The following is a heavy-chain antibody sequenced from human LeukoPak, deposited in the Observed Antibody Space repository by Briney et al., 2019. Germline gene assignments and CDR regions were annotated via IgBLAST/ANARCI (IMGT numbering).Heavy chain of an antibody. J-gene: IGHJ4*02. Sequence: GESLKISCKGSGYSFTSYWIGWVRQMPGKGLEWMGIIYPGDSDTRYSPSFQGQVTISADKSISTAYLQRSSLKASDTAMYYCATLNRDGYNYEGTYYFDYWGQGTLVTVSS. CDR3: ATLNRDGYNYEGTYYFDY. V-gene: IGHV5-51*01. CDR1: GYSFTSYW. D-gene: IGHD5-24*01. CDR2: IYPGDSDT.